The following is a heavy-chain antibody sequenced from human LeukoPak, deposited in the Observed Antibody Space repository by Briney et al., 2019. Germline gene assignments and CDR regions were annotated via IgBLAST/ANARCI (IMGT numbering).Heavy chain of an antibody. CDR3: ARDSYMYSSSNGFDY. CDR2: ISSSGSTI. Sequence: GGSLRLSCAASGFTVSTNYMTWVRQAPGKGLEWVSYISSSGSTIYYADSVKGRFTISRDNAKNSLYLQMNSLRAEDTAVYYCARDSYMYSSSNGFDYWGQGTLVTVSS. D-gene: IGHD6-6*01. V-gene: IGHV3-11*04. J-gene: IGHJ4*02. CDR1: GFTVSTNY.